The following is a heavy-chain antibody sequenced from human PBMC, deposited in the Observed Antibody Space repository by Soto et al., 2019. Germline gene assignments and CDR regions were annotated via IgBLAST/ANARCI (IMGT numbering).Heavy chain of an antibody. V-gene: IGHV1-24*01. CDR2: FDPEDGET. J-gene: IGHJ4*02. D-gene: IGHD3-22*01. CDR3: ATDRHYYDSSGYCIFDY. CDR1: GYTLTELS. Sequence: ASVKVSCKVSGYTLTELSMHWVRQAPGKGLEWMGGFDPEDGETIYAQKFQGRVTMTEDTSTDTAYMELSSLRSEDTAVYYCATDRHYYDSSGYCIFDYWGQGTLLTVSS.